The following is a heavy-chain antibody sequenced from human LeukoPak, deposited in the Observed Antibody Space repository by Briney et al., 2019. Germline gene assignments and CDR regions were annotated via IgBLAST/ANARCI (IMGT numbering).Heavy chain of an antibody. D-gene: IGHD2-15*01. Sequence: SETLSLTCTVSGGSVSSGSYYWSWIRQPPGKGLVWIGYIYSSGSTNYNPSLKSRVTISVDTSKNQFSLKLISVTAADTAVYYCARVPVVAATPDFDSWGQGTLVTVSS. V-gene: IGHV4-61*01. J-gene: IGHJ4*02. CDR2: IYSSGST. CDR3: ARVPVVAATPDFDS. CDR1: GGSVSSGSYY.